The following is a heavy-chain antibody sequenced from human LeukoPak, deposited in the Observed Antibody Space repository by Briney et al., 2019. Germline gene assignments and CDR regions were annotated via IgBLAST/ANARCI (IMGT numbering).Heavy chain of an antibody. J-gene: IGHJ6*03. CDR2: ISAYNGNT. CDR1: GYTFTSYG. CDR3: AREIHAILYCSSTSCPGHYYYMDV. Sequence: GASVKVSCKASGYTFTSYGISWVRQAPGQGLEWMGWISAYNGNTNYAQKFQGRVTMTRNTSISTAYMELSSLRSEDTAVYYCAREIHAILYCSSTSCPGHYYYMDVWGKGTTVTISS. V-gene: IGHV1-18*01. D-gene: IGHD2-2*01.